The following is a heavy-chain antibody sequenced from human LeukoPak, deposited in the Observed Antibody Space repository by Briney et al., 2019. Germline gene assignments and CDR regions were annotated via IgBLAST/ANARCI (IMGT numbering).Heavy chain of an antibody. Sequence: GGSLRLSCAASGFTFSSYEMNWVRQAPGKGLEWVSYISSSGSTIYYADSVKGRFTISRDNAKNSLYLQMNSLRAEDTAVYYCARGWYGDYVSLFDYWGQGTLSPSPQ. J-gene: IGHJ4*02. CDR3: ARGWYGDYVSLFDY. CDR2: ISSSGSTI. CDR1: GFTFSSYE. V-gene: IGHV3-48*03. D-gene: IGHD4-17*01.